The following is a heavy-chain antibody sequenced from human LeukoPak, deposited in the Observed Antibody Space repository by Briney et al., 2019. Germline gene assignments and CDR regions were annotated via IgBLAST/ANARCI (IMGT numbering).Heavy chain of an antibody. Sequence: PSEPLSLTCGVVGGSFSGYYWGWIRQSPGKALEWIAEINQSGITKYTLSLKSRVTISLDTSQQQLSLRLSSVSASDTAVYYCARRRITRVRAYAGFYLWGQGSTFSVSS. CDR2: INQSGIT. J-gene: IGHJ3*01. D-gene: IGHD3-10*01. V-gene: IGHV4-34*01. CDR1: GGSFSGYY. CDR3: ARRRITRVRAYAGFYL.